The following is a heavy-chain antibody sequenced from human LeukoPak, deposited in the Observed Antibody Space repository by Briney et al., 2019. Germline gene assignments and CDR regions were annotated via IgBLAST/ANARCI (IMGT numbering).Heavy chain of an antibody. J-gene: IGHJ4*02. Sequence: PGRSLRLSCAASGFTFGSYAMHWIRQAPGKGLEWVAVISYDGSNKYYADSVKGRFTISRDNSKNTLYLQMNSLRAEDTAVYYCARDIVGENYFDYWGQGTLVTVSS. CDR3: ARDIVGENYFDY. V-gene: IGHV3-30*14. CDR2: ISYDGSNK. CDR1: GFTFGSYA. D-gene: IGHD1-26*01.